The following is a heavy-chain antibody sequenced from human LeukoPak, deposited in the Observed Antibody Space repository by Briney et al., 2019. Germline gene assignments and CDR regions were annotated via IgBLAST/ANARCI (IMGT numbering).Heavy chain of an antibody. J-gene: IGHJ4*02. Sequence: GASLKISCKGSGYSFSNYWIGWVRQMPGKRLEWMGIIYPGDSDTRYSPSFQGQVNISADKSISTAYLQWSSLKASDTAMYYCARVYSSSWKQLYYWGQGTLVTVSS. V-gene: IGHV5-51*01. CDR2: IYPGDSDT. CDR1: GYSFSNYW. CDR3: ARVYSSSWKQLYY. D-gene: IGHD6-13*01.